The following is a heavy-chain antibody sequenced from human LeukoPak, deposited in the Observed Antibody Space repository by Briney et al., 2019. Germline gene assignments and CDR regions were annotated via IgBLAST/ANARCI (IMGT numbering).Heavy chain of an antibody. Sequence: GGSLRLSCAASGFTFSSYSMNWVRQAPGKGLEWVSSISSSSSYIYYADSVKGRFTISRDNAKNSLYLQMNSLRAEDTAVYYCARGPRGGYYYYYMDVWGKGTTVTVSS. V-gene: IGHV3-21*01. CDR3: ARGPRGGYYYYYMDV. CDR1: GFTFSSYS. CDR2: ISSSSSYI. D-gene: IGHD3-16*01. J-gene: IGHJ6*03.